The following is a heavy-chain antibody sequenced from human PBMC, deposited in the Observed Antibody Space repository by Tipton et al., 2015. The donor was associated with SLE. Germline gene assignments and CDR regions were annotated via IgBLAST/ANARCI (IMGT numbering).Heavy chain of an antibody. Sequence: TLSLTCLVSAASISTSYWSWIRQAPGKGLEWIAYIYQNGGTSYIPSLRSRFSISIDTSKKQFSLKVRSVTAADTAVYYCARLQMGTHCFDSWGPGILVTVSS. J-gene: IGHJ4*02. CDR2: IYQNGGT. V-gene: IGHV4-59*07. D-gene: IGHD7-27*01. CDR3: ARLQMGTHCFDS. CDR1: AASISTSY.